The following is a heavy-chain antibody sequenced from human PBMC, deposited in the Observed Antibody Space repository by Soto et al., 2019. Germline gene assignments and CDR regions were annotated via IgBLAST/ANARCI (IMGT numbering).Heavy chain of an antibody. J-gene: IGHJ4*02. CDR1: GFTFSSYA. CDR3: AKGVAGTRRYYFDY. Sequence: VGSLRLSCAASGFTFSSYAMSWVRQAPGKGLEWVSAISGSGGSTYYADSVKGRFTISRDNSKNTLYLQMNSLRAEDTAVYYCAKGVAGTRRYYFDYWGQGTLVTVSS. CDR2: ISGSGGST. V-gene: IGHV3-23*01. D-gene: IGHD6-19*01.